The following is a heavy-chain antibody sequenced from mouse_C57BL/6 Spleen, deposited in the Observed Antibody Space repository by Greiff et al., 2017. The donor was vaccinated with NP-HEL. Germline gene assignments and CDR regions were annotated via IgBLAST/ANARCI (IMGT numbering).Heavy chain of an antibody. J-gene: IGHJ1*03. CDR2: IDPSDSYT. CDR3: ARGRIITTVVATRNFDV. CDR1: GYTFTSYW. V-gene: IGHV1-50*01. D-gene: IGHD1-1*01. Sequence: VQLQQPGAELVKPGASVKLSCKASGYTFTSYWMQWVKQRPGQGLEWIGEIDPSDSYTNYNQKFKGKATLTVDTSSSTAYMQLSSLTSEDSAVYYCARGRIITTVVATRNFDVWGTGTTVTVSS.